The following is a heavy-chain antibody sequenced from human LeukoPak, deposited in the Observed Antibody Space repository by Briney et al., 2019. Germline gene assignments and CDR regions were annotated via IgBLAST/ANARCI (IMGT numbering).Heavy chain of an antibody. Sequence: GGSLRLSCAASGFTFSTYAMSWVRQAPGKGLEWVSAISTGGGSTYYADSVKGRFTISRDNSKNTLYLQLTSLRAEDTAVYYCAKDQQWLVRCYFDYWGQGTLVTVSS. CDR2: ISTGGGST. D-gene: IGHD6-19*01. CDR3: AKDQQWLVRCYFDY. V-gene: IGHV3-23*01. J-gene: IGHJ4*02. CDR1: GFTFSTYA.